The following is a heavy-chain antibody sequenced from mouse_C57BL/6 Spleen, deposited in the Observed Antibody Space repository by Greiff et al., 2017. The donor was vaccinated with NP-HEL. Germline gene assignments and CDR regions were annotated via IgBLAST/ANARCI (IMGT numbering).Heavy chain of an antibody. CDR3: ARGGSTMVTTKAWFAY. J-gene: IGHJ3*01. Sequence: EVQRVESGGGLVKPGGSLKLSCAASGFTFSSYAMSWVRQTPEKRLEWVATISDGGSYTYYPDNVKGRFTISRDNAKNNLYLQMSHLKSEDTAMYYCARGGSTMVTTKAWFAYWGQGTLVTVSA. V-gene: IGHV5-4*01. D-gene: IGHD2-2*01. CDR1: GFTFSSYA. CDR2: ISDGGSYT.